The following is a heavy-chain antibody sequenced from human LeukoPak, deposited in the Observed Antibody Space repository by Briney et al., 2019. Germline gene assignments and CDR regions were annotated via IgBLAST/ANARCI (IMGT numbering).Heavy chain of an antibody. CDR3: ARDQAVYYYDSSGYRYLDY. V-gene: IGHV4-4*07. Sequence: PSETLSLTCTVSGGSISSFYWTWIRQPAGKGLEWIGRIYTSGYTNYNPCLKSRVTMSVDTSKNQFSLRLSSVTAADTAVYYCARDQAVYYYDSSGYRYLDYWGQGTLVTVSS. D-gene: IGHD3-22*01. CDR1: GGSISSFY. J-gene: IGHJ4*02. CDR2: IYTSGYT.